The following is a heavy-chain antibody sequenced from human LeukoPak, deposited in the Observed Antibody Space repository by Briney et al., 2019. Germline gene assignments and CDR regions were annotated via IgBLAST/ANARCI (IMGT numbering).Heavy chain of an antibody. D-gene: IGHD3-10*01. CDR1: GFTFSNYG. CDR3: ADFGSGSYCFDY. Sequence: GRSLSLFSAASGFTFSNYGMSWVRQAPGKGLEWVSGISGGGDGAYYADSEKGRYTISRDNSKNTLFVEMNSLRAEDTAIYYCADFGSGSYCFDYWGQGTLVTVSS. CDR2: ISGGGDGA. V-gene: IGHV3-23*01. J-gene: IGHJ4*02.